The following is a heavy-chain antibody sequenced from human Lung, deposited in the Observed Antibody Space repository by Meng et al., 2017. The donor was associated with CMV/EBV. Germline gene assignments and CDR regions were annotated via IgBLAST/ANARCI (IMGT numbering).Heavy chain of an antibody. D-gene: IGHD3-3*01. J-gene: IGHJ6*02. CDR2: IIPILGIA. V-gene: IGHV1-69*04. CDR3: ARDSTIFGAVVGGMDV. CDR1: GGTFSSYT. Sequence: SVXVSXKASGGTFSSYTISWVRQAPGQGLEWMGRIIPILGIANYAQKFQGRVTITADKSTSTAYMELSSLRSEDTAVYYSARDSTIFGAVVGGMDVWGQGXTVTVSS.